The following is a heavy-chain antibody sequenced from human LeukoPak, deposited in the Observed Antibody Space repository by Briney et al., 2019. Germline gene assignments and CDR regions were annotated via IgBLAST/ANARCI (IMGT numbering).Heavy chain of an antibody. CDR3: ARDQYYYDSSAYYRFDY. CDR2: IYSGGST. D-gene: IGHD3-22*01. CDR1: GFTVSSNY. J-gene: IGHJ4*02. Sequence: GGSLRLSCAASGFTVSSNYMSWVRQAPGKGLEWVSVIYSGGSTYYADSVKGRFTISRDNSKNTLYLQMNSLRAEDTAVYYCARDQYYYDSSAYYRFDYWGQGTLVTVSS. V-gene: IGHV3-53*01.